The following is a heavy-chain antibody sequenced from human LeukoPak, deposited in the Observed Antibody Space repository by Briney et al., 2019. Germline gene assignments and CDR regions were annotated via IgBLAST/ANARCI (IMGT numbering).Heavy chain of an antibody. CDR3: AKWGAGNL. V-gene: IGHV3-30-3*02. D-gene: IGHD1-14*01. J-gene: IGHJ4*02. CDR2: ISYDGSNK. CDR1: GFTFSSYA. Sequence: GGSLRLSCAASGFTFSSYAMHWVRQAPGKGLEWVAVISYDGSNKYYADSVKGRFTISRDNSKNTLYLQMNSLRAEDTAVYYCAKWGAGNLWGQGTLVTVSS.